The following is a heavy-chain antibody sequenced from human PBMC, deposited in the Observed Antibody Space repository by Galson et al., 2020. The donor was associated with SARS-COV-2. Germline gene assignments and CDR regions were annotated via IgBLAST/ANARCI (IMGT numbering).Heavy chain of an antibody. V-gene: IGHV6-1*01. J-gene: IGHJ4*02. Sequence: SESLSLTCAISGDSVSSNSAAWNWIRQSPSRGLEWLGRTYYRSKWFNHYAISVKGRITINPDTSKNQFSLHLNSVTPEDTAVYYCARGDGAVAGEYYFDYWGQGTLVTVSS. D-gene: IGHD6-19*01. CDR3: ARGDGAVAGEYYFDY. CDR2: TYYRSKWFN. CDR1: GDSVSSNSAA.